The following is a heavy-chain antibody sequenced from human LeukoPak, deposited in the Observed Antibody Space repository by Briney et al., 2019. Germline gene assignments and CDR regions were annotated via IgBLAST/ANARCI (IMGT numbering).Heavy chain of an antibody. J-gene: IGHJ4*02. D-gene: IGHD3-9*01. CDR2: ISYDGSNK. CDR3: ARVVDDILTGYYVSYYFDY. V-gene: IGHV3-30*04. CDR1: GFTFSSYA. Sequence: GGSLRLSCATSGFTFSSYAMRWVRQAPGKGLEWVAVISYDGSNKCYADSVKGRFTISRDNSKNTLYLQMNSLRAEDTAVYYCARVVDDILTGYYVSYYFDYWGQGTLVTVSS.